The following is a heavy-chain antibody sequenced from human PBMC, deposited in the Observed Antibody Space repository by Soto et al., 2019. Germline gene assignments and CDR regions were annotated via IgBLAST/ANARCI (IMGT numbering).Heavy chain of an antibody. Sequence: GGSLRLSCAAPGFTFSNYGMNWVRQAPGKGLEWVSYISFSGNPIYYADSVKGRFSISRDNAKNSLYLQMNSLRAEDTAVYYCARDSSSWDFDYWGQGTLVTVSS. CDR2: ISFSGNPI. D-gene: IGHD6-13*01. V-gene: IGHV3-48*03. J-gene: IGHJ4*02. CDR3: ARDSSSWDFDY. CDR1: GFTFSNYG.